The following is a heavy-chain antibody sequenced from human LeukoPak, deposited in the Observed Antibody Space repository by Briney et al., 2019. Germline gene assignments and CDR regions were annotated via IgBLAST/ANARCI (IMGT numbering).Heavy chain of an antibody. V-gene: IGHV3-74*01. Sequence: GGSLRLSCAVSGSTFNKYYMHWVRQAPGKGLVWVSRISSDGSNTNYADSVKGRFTISRDNAKNTLCLQMNSLRAEDTAVYYCIRVPYWGQGALVTVSS. CDR2: ISSDGSNT. CDR1: GSTFNKYY. CDR3: IRVPY. J-gene: IGHJ4*02.